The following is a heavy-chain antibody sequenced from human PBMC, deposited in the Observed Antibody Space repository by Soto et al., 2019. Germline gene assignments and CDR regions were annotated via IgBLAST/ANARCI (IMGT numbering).Heavy chain of an antibody. CDR2: IIPIFGTA. Sequence: SVKVSCKASGGTFSSYAISWVRQAPGQGLEWMGGIIPIFGTANYAQKFQGRVTITADESTSTAYMELSSLRSENTAVYYCAREGIGWTGYSSSTSAFDYWGQGTLVTVSS. V-gene: IGHV1-69*13. CDR3: AREGIGWTGYSSSTSAFDY. J-gene: IGHJ4*02. CDR1: GGTFSSYA. D-gene: IGHD6-13*01.